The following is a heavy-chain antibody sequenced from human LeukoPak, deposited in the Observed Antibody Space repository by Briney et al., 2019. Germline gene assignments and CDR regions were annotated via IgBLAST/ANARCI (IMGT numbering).Heavy chain of an antibody. J-gene: IGHJ3*02. Sequence: GGSLRLSCAASGFTFDDYAMHWVRQVPGKGLEWVSGISWNSGSVGYADSVKGRFTISRDNAKNSVYLQMNNLRTEDMALYYCAVDTVGAFDIWGQGTMVTVSS. D-gene: IGHD3-10*01. CDR1: GFTFDDYA. V-gene: IGHV3-9*03. CDR3: AVDTVGAFDI. CDR2: ISWNSGSV.